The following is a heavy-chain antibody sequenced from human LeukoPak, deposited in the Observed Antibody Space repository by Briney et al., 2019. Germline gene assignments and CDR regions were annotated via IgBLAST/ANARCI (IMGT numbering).Heavy chain of an antibody. D-gene: IGHD3-10*01. Sequence: GGSLRLSRAASGLTYSSYAMNWVRKAPGKGLEWVSGISDEGELTYYVDSVKGRFTISRDNSKNTLYLQMNSLRAEDTAVYYCARVYLTMVRGAIGAFDIWGQGTMVTVSS. CDR3: ARVYLTMVRGAIGAFDI. CDR2: ISDEGELT. CDR1: GLTYSSYA. V-gene: IGHV3-23*01. J-gene: IGHJ3*02.